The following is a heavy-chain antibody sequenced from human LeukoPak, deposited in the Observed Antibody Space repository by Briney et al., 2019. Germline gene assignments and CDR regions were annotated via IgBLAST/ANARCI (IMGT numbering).Heavy chain of an antibody. Sequence: SETLSPTCALYGGSFSSYSWSWTWIRQTPEKGLEWIGEIIEKGNANYNPSLKSRVTIDLDTSKNQFSLKLTSMTAADTAMYYCARGYYPPRWYFDLWGRGTLVTVSS. V-gene: IGHV4-34*01. D-gene: IGHD3-10*01. CDR1: GGSFSSYS. CDR3: ARGYYPPRWYFDL. CDR2: IIEKGNA. J-gene: IGHJ2*01.